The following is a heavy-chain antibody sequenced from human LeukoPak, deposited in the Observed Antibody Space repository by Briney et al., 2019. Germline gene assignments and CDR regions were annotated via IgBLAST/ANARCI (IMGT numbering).Heavy chain of an antibody. V-gene: IGHV4-34*01. CDR2: INHSGST. D-gene: IGHD5-18*01. J-gene: IGHJ4*02. CDR3: ARAGLRGYSYVDFDY. CDR1: GGSFSGYY. Sequence: SETLSLTCAVYGGSFSGYYWSWIRQPPGKGLEWIGEINHSGSTNYNPSLKSRVTISVDTSKNQFSLKLSSVTAADTAVYYCARAGLRGYSYVDFDYWGQGTLVTVSS.